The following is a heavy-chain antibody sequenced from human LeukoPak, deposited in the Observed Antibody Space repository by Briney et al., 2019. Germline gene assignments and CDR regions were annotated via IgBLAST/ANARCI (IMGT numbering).Heavy chain of an antibody. CDR3: ARAPLGVLLPDAFDI. Sequence: SETLSLTCTVSGGSISSSSYYWGWIRQPPGKGLEWIRSIYYSGSTYYNPSLKSRVTISVDTSKNQFSLKLSSVTAADTAVYYCARAPLGVLLPDAFDIWGQGTMVTVSS. V-gene: IGHV4-39*07. J-gene: IGHJ3*02. D-gene: IGHD3-10*01. CDR2: IYYSGST. CDR1: GGSISSSSYY.